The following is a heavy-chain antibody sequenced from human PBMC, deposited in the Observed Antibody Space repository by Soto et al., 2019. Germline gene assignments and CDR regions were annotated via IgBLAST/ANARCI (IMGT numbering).Heavy chain of an antibody. V-gene: IGHV1-69*02. D-gene: IGHD3-9*01. CDR3: ARGYYDILTGYYNVYYYYGMDV. CDR1: GGTFSCYT. Sequence: GASVKVSCKASGGTFSCYTISWVRQAPGQGLEWMGRIIPILGIANYAQKFQGRVTITADKSTSTAYMELSSLRSEDTAVYYCARGYYDILTGYYNVYYYYGMDVWGQGTTVTVSS. CDR2: IIPILGIA. J-gene: IGHJ6*02.